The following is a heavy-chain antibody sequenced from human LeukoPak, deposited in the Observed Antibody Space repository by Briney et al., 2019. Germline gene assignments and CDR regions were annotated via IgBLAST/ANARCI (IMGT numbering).Heavy chain of an antibody. J-gene: IGHJ6*02. V-gene: IGHV3-74*01. CDR1: GFTFSSYW. CDR2: INSDGSST. CDR3: ARYIVATIYYYGMDV. D-gene: IGHD5-12*01. Sequence: GGSLRLSCAASGFTFSSYWMHWVRQAPGKGLVWVSRINSDGSSTSYADSVKGRFTISRDNAKNTLYLQMNSLRAEDTAVYYRARYIVATIYYYGMDVWGQGTTVTVSS.